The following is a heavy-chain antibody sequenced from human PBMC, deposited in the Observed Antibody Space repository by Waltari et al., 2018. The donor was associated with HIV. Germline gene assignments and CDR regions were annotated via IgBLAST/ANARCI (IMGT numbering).Heavy chain of an antibody. CDR2: VYTSGST. CDR3: ARALDYYESGSFPWWFFDL. D-gene: IGHD3-10*01. J-gene: IGHJ2*01. CDR1: GGSISSGYDH. Sequence: QVQLPESGPGRVKPSQTLSLTCTVSGGSISSGYDHCSWCRQPAGKGLEWIGRVYTSGSTNYNPSLKSRVTISVDTSNNQFSLKLSSVTAADTAVYYCARALDYYESGSFPWWFFDLWGRGTLVTVTS. V-gene: IGHV4-61*02.